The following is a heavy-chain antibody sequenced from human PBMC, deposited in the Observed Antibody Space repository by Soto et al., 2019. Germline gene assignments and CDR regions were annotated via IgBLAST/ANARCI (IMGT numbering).Heavy chain of an antibody. V-gene: IGHV3-13*01. CDR3: ARADYGSGSYYYYGMDV. CDR1: GFTFSSYD. D-gene: IGHD3-10*01. Sequence: EVQLVESGGGLVQPGGSLRLSCAASGFTFSSYDMHWVRQATGKGLEWVSGIGTAGDTYYPGSVKGRFTISRENAKNSLYLQMNSLRAGDTAVYYCARADYGSGSYYYYGMDVWGQGTTVTVSS. CDR2: IGTAGDT. J-gene: IGHJ6*02.